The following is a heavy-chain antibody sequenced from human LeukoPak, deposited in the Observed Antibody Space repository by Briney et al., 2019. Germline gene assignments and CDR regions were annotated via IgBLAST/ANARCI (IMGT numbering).Heavy chain of an antibody. CDR3: ASGGRPKAFDI. V-gene: IGHV1-69*01. J-gene: IGHJ3*02. CDR2: IIPIFGSA. Sequence: ASVKVSCKASGGTFSSYAINWVRQAPGQGLEWMGGIIPIFGSANYAQKFQGRVTITADESTSTAYMELSSLRSEDTAVYYCASGGRPKAFDIWGQGTMVTVSS. CDR1: GGTFSSYA. D-gene: IGHD3-16*01.